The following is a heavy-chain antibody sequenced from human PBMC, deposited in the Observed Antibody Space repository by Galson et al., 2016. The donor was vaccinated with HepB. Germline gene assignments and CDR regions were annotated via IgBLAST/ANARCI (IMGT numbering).Heavy chain of an antibody. CDR3: AKEGRPGSGPGGTGDYSYGMDV. CDR2: ISSGSTYI. J-gene: IGHJ6*02. V-gene: IGHV3-21*06. CDR1: GTSFSSYR. Sequence: SLRLSCAASGTSFSSYRMHWVRQAPGKGLEWISSISSGSTYINYADSVKGRFTISRDNAKNSVYLQMTSLRAEDTAVYYWAKEGRPGSGPGGTGDYSYGMDVWGQGTTVSVSS. D-gene: IGHD1-1*01.